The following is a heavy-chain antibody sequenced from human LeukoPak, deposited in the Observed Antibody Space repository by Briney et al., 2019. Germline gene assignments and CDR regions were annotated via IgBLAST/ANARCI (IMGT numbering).Heavy chain of an antibody. J-gene: IGHJ4*02. CDR3: ARGSRFLDY. V-gene: IGHV1-46*01. Sequence: GASVKVSCKASGYTFTSDYIHWVRQAPGRGLEWLGIINPSGGRTTYGQNFQGRVTMTRDTSTSTVYMELSSLRSEDTAVYYCARGSRFLDYWGQGTLVTVSS. CDR2: INPSGGRT. CDR1: GYTFTSDY. D-gene: IGHD3-3*01.